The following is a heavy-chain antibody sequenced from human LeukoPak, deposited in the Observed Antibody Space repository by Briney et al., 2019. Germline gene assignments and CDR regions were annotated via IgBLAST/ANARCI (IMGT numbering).Heavy chain of an antibody. CDR1: GFTFSDYY. CDR2: ISSSGSAI. D-gene: IGHD3-22*01. Sequence: GGSLRLSCAASGFTFSDYYMSWIRQAPGKGLGWVSYISSSGSAIYYADSVKGRFTISRDNAKNSLYLQMNSLRAEDTAAYYCARDYDSSGYKPYYFTGCSQGCLVT. V-gene: IGHV3-11*01. CDR3: ARDYDSSGYKPYYFTG. J-gene: IGHJ4*02.